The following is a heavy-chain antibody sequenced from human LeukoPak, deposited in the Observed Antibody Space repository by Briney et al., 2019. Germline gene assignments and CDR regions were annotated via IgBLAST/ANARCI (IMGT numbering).Heavy chain of an antibody. CDR2: ISYDGKDK. CDR3: TRAPVISGPYGLGTYYLDV. Sequence: PGGSLRLSCAASGFTFSLFAMHWVRQSPGKGLEWVAAISYDGKDKFYADSVQGRFTFSRDNSENTLSLQMNSLRPEDSAIYYCTRAPVISGPYGLGTYYLDVWGEGTTVTVSS. D-gene: IGHD3-10*01. CDR1: GFTFSLFA. J-gene: IGHJ6*03. V-gene: IGHV3-30*04.